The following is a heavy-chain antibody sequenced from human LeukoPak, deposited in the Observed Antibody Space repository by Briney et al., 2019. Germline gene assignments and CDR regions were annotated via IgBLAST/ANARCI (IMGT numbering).Heavy chain of an antibody. Sequence: ASVKVSCKASGYTFTSYYMHWVRQAPGRGLEWMGIINPSGGSTSYAQKFQGRVTMTRDTSTSTVYMELSSLRSEDTAVYYCARDRYYDFWSGYYFDYWGQGTLVTVSS. J-gene: IGHJ4*02. CDR3: ARDRYYDFWSGYYFDY. CDR2: INPSGGST. D-gene: IGHD3-3*01. V-gene: IGHV1-46*01. CDR1: GYTFTSYY.